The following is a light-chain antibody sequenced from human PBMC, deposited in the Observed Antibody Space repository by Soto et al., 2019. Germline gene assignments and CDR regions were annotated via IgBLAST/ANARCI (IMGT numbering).Light chain of an antibody. CDR1: QSINTY. J-gene: IGKJ1*01. Sequence: DIQMTQSPSTLSASVGDRVTITCRASQSINTYLAWYQQKPGKAPNLLIYKASSLESGVPSRFSGSGSGTEFTLTISSLQPDDFATYYCQQYNSFWTFGQGTKVEFK. CDR2: KAS. V-gene: IGKV1-5*03. CDR3: QQYNSFWT.